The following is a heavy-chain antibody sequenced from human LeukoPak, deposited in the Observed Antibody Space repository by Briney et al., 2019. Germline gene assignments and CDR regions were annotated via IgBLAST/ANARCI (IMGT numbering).Heavy chain of an antibody. J-gene: IGHJ3*02. CDR1: GFIFDAHD. CDR2: IRYDGSNK. D-gene: IGHD1-26*01. CDR3: AKDRLIVGATANAFDI. Sequence: GGSLRLSCGASGFIFDAHDMHWVRQAPGKGLEWVAFIRYDGSNKYYADSVKGRFTISRDNSKNTLSLQMNSLRAEDTAVYYCAKDRLIVGATANAFDIWGQGTMVTVSS. V-gene: IGHV3-30*02.